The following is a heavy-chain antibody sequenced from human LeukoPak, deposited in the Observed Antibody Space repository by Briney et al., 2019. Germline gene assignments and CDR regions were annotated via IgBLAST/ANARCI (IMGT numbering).Heavy chain of an antibody. D-gene: IGHD5-18*01. CDR1: GFTVSSNH. J-gene: IGHJ3*02. CDR2: FYSGGDT. CDR3: ARDGSVDTAMVIHAFDI. Sequence: GGSLRLSCAVSGFTVSSNHMSWVRQAPGKGLEWVSVFYSGGDTHYADSVKGRFTISRDNSKNTLYLQMNSLRAEDMAVYYCARDGSVDTAMVIHAFDIWGQGTMVTVSS. V-gene: IGHV3-53*01.